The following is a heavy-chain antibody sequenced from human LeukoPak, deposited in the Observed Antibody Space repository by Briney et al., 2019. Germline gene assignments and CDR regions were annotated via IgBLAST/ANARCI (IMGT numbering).Heavy chain of an antibody. Sequence: PGRSLRLSCTGSGFTLGDYGMSWVRQAPGKGLEWVGFISSKAYGGTTEYAASVKGRFTISRDDSKSIAYLQMNSLKTEDTAVYYCSNSYCGGDCYSGGYFDYWGQGTLVTVSS. CDR1: GFTLGDYG. CDR3: SNSYCGGDCYSGGYFDY. D-gene: IGHD2-21*02. CDR2: ISSKAYGGTT. V-gene: IGHV3-49*04. J-gene: IGHJ4*02.